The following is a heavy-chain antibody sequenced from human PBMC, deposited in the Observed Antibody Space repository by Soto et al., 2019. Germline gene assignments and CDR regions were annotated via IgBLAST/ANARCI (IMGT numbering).Heavy chain of an antibody. CDR2: IFPGDSDT. J-gene: IGHJ3*01. CDR1: GYNFANYW. CDR3: ADGYDNGLDAFDL. V-gene: IGHV5-51*01. Sequence: GESLKISCKGSGYNFANYWIGWVRQMPGKGLEWMGMIFPGDSDTKKSPSLQGQITMSVDKSNSSAYLQWRSLKASDTAMYYCADGYDNGLDAFDLWGQGTMVTVSS. D-gene: IGHD3-22*01.